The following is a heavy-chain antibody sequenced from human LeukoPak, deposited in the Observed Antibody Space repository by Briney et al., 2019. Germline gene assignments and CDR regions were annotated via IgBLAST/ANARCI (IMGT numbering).Heavy chain of an antibody. V-gene: IGHV4-30-2*01. CDR3: ARFYDSSGYSSAFDI. CDR1: GGSISSGGYS. CDR2: IYHSGST. J-gene: IGHJ3*02. D-gene: IGHD3-22*01. Sequence: SETLSLTCAVSGGSISSGGYSWSWIRQPPGKGLEWIGYIYHSGSTYYNPSLKSRVTISVDRSKNQFSLKLSSVTAADTAVYYCARFYDSSGYSSAFDIWGQGTMVTVSS.